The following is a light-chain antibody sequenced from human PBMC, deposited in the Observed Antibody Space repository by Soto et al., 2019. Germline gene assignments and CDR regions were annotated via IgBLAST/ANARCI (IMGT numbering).Light chain of an antibody. CDR1: SSNIGSNY. Sequence: QSALTQPPSASGTPGQRVTISCSGSSSNIGSNYIYWYQRLPGTAPKLLIYRNDQRPSGVPDRFSGSKSGTSASLAISGLRSEDEADYYCATWDASLSVVVFGGGTKLTVL. CDR3: ATWDASLSVVV. CDR2: RND. V-gene: IGLV1-47*01. J-gene: IGLJ2*01.